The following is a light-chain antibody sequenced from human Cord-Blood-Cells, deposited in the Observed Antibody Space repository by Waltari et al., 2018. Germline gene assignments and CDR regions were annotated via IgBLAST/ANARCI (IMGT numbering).Light chain of an antibody. CDR1: QDISNY. Sequence: DIQIPQSPSSLSASVGHRVTITCLASQDISNYLNWYQQKPGKAPKLLIYDASNLETGVPYRFSGSGSGTDFTFTISRLQPEDIATYYCQQYDNPPPYTFGHGTKVDIK. CDR2: DAS. CDR3: QQYDNPPPYT. V-gene: IGKV1-33*01. J-gene: IGKJ3*01.